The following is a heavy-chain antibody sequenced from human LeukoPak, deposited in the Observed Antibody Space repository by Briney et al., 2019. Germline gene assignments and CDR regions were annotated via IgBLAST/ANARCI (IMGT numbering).Heavy chain of an antibody. CDR1: GYTFTGYY. CDR2: INPNSGGT. D-gene: IGHD2-15*01. J-gene: IGHJ4*02. Sequence: ASVKVSCKASGYTFTGYYMHWVRQASGQGLEWMGWINPNSGGTNYAQKFQGRVTMTRDTSISTAYMELSRLRSDDPAVYYCARAAVLVGPGRYFDYWGQGTLVTVSS. V-gene: IGHV1-2*02. CDR3: ARAAVLVGPGRYFDY.